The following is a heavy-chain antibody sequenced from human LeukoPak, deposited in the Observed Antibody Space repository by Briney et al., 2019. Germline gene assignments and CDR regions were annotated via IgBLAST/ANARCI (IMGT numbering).Heavy chain of an antibody. CDR2: TYYRSKWYN. CDR1: GDSVSSNSAA. J-gene: IGHJ6*03. D-gene: IGHD6-13*01. Sequence: SQTLSLTCAISGDSVSSNSAAWNWIRQSPSGGLEWLGRTYYRSKWYNDYAVSVKSRITINPDTSKNQFSLQLNSVTPEDTAVYYCARGRDSSSWYYYYYYMDVWGKGTTVTVSS. CDR3: ARGRDSSSWYYYYYYMDV. V-gene: IGHV6-1*01.